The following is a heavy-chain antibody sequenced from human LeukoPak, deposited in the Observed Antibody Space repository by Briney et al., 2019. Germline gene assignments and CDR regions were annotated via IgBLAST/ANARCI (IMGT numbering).Heavy chain of an antibody. CDR1: GGSISSHY. CDR3: ARHAIPEAFDI. Sequence: NSSETLSLTCTVSGGSISSHYWSWIRQPPGKGLEWIGYIYYSGSTNYNPSLKSRVTISVDTSKNQFSLKLSSVTAADTAVYYCARHAIPEAFDIWGQGTMVTVSS. CDR2: IYYSGST. V-gene: IGHV4-59*08. J-gene: IGHJ3*02. D-gene: IGHD2-21*01.